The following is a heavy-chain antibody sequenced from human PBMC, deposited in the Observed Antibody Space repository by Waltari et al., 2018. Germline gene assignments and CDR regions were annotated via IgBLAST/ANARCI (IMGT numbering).Heavy chain of an antibody. Sequence: QVQLQESGPGLVKPSETLSLTCTVSGGSIKTYYWSWIRQPPGKGLEWIGYTSDTGSTNYNPSLKSRVTRSVDTSKNQFSLKLSSVTAADTAVYYCARGSSSGWYGYFDYWGQGTRVTVSS. CDR2: TSDTGST. V-gene: IGHV4-59*01. CDR3: ARGSSSGWYGYFDY. CDR1: GGSIKTYY. D-gene: IGHD6-13*01. J-gene: IGHJ4*02.